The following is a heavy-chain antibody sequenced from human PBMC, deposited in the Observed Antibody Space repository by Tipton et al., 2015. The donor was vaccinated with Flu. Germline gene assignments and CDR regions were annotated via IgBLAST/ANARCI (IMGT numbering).Heavy chain of an antibody. CDR2: IYYSGSS. V-gene: IGHV4-59*12. D-gene: IGHD1-26*01. CDR1: GGSINSYY. J-gene: IGHJ4*02. Sequence: TLSLTCTVSGGSINSYYWSWIRQPPGKGLEWIGSIYYSGSSYYNPSLKSRVTISLDTSKNQFSLNLSSVTAADTAVYYCARALRGPVGATLGYWGQGTLVTVSS. CDR3: ARALRGPVGATLGY.